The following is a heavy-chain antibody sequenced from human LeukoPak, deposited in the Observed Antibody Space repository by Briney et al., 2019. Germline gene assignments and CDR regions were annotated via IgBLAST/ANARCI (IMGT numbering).Heavy chain of an antibody. CDR1: GSTFSTYD. CDR2: MNPNSGNT. J-gene: IGHJ4*02. V-gene: IGHV1-8*01. CDR3: TRGRPSSFDY. Sequence: SVEVSCQASGSTFSTYDINWVRQATGQGLEWMGWMNPNSGNTGYAQKFQGRVTMTRDTSISTAYMELSSLRSEDTAVYYCTRGRPSSFDYWGQGTLVTVSS.